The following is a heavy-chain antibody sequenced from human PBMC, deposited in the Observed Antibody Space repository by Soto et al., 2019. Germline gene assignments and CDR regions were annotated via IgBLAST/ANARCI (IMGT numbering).Heavy chain of an antibody. J-gene: IGHJ5*02. D-gene: IGHD3-16*01. CDR1: GFAFSGYG. V-gene: IGHV3-30*18. CDR3: AKESVGDYTDWFDP. Sequence: PGGSLRLSCAASGFAFSGYGMHWVRQAPGEGLEWVALVSFDGRNKFYADSVKGRFTISRDNSKNTLYLQMNSLRAEDTAVYYCAKESVGDYTDWFDPWGQGTLVTVSS. CDR2: VSFDGRNK.